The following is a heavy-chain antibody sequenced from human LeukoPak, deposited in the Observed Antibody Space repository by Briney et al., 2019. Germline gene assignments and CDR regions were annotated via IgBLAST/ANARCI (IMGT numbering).Heavy chain of an antibody. CDR2: ISSSSSYI. Sequence: GGSLRLSCAASGFTFSTYSMNWVRRAPGKGLEWVSSISSSSSYIYYADSVKGRFTISRDNAKNSLYLQMNSLRAEDTAVYYCARDPESSGYYYVCYFDYWGQGNLVTVSS. V-gene: IGHV3-21*01. CDR3: ARDPESSGYYYVCYFDY. J-gene: IGHJ4*02. CDR1: GFTFSTYS. D-gene: IGHD3-22*01.